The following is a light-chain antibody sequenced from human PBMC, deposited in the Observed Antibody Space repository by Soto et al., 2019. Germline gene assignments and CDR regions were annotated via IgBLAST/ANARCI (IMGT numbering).Light chain of an antibody. CDR1: QNVSTY. CDR2: DAS. J-gene: IGKJ3*01. CDR3: QQRTNWLT. Sequence: EIVLTQSPATLSLSPGERVTLSYRASQNVSTYLAWYQQKPGQAPRLLIYDASDRATGIPARFSGSGSGTDFTLTISSLAPEDSAVYYCQQRTNWLTFGPGTKVDIK. V-gene: IGKV3-11*01.